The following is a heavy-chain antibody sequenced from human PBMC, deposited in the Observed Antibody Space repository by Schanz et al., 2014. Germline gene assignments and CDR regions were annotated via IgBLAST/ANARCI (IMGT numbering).Heavy chain of an antibody. CDR1: GFTVSSNY. CDR2: IYGGST. D-gene: IGHD3-9*01. Sequence: EVQLVESGGGLLQPGGSLRLSCAASGFTVSSNYMSWVRQAPGKGLEWVSFIYGGSTYYTDSVKGRFTISRDNSKNTLYLQMNSLRAEDTAVYYCARTTNPFNFDSWPYLDYWGQGTLVTVSS. V-gene: IGHV3-66*01. J-gene: IGHJ4*02. CDR3: ARTTNPFNFDSWPYLDY.